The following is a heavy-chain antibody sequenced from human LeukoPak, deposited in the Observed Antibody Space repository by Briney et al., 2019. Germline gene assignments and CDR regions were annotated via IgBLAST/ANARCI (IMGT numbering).Heavy chain of an antibody. V-gene: IGHV4-59*01. D-gene: IGHD4-17*01. CDR2: IYYSGST. J-gene: IGHJ2*01. CDR3: AREARQDYALDL. CDR1: GGSISSYY. Sequence: SETLSLTCTVSGGSISSYYWSWIRQPPGKRLEWIGHIYYSGSTNYNPSLKSRVTISVDTSKNQFSLKLSSVTAADTAVYYCAREARQDYALDLWGRGTLVTVSS.